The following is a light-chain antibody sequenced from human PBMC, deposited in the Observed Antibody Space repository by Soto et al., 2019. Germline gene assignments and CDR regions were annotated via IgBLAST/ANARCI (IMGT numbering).Light chain of an antibody. Sequence: DIQMTQSPSILSASVGDRGTITFRSSQTITNWLAWYQQKPGKAPRLLIYDASSLESWVPSRFSGSGSGTEFTLTISSLQSEDFATYYCQQYKSFWTFGQGTKVDIK. CDR2: DAS. CDR1: QTITNW. J-gene: IGKJ1*01. V-gene: IGKV1-5*01. CDR3: QQYKSFWT.